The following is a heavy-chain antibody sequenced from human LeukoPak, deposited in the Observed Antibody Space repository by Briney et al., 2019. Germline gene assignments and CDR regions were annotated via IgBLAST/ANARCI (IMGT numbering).Heavy chain of an antibody. CDR3: ARGPTTGY. CDR2: INHSGST. Sequence: SETLSLTCAVYGGPFSGYYWSWIRQPPGKGLEWIGEINHSGSTNYNPSLKSRVTISVDTSKNQFSLKLSSVTAADTAVYYCARGPTTGYWGQGTLVTVSS. D-gene: IGHD3-9*01. CDR1: GGPFSGYY. J-gene: IGHJ4*02. V-gene: IGHV4-34*01.